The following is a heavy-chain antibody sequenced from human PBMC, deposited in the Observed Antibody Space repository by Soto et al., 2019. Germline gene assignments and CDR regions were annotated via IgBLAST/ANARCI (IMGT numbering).Heavy chain of an antibody. D-gene: IGHD2-2*01. V-gene: IGHV1-18*01. Sequence: ASVKVSCKASGYTFTSYGISWVRQAPGQGLEWMGWISAYNGNTNYAQKLQGRVTMTTDTSTSTAYMELRSLRSDDTAVYYCARDGIVVVPAAIFGAFDIWGQGTMVT. CDR3: ARDGIVVVPAAIFGAFDI. J-gene: IGHJ3*02. CDR1: GYTFTSYG. CDR2: ISAYNGNT.